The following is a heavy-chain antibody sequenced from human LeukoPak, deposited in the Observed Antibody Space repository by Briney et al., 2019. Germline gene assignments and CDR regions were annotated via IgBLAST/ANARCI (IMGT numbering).Heavy chain of an antibody. V-gene: IGHV1-3*01. CDR2: INAGNGNT. CDR3: ARERASPSGNNWFEP. J-gene: IGHJ5*02. Sequence: ASVKVSCKPSGSTFTSYAMHWVRQAPGQRLEWMGWINAGNGNTKYSQKFQGRVTITRDTSASTAYMELSSLRSEDTAVYYCARERASPSGNNWFEPWGEGTLVIVAS. D-gene: IGHD1-26*01. CDR1: GSTFTSYA.